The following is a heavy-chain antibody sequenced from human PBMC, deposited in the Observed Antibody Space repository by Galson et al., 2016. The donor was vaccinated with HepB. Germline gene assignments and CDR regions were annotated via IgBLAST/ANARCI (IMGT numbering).Heavy chain of an antibody. CDR1: GGSMDSVGYS. Sequence: TLSLTCTVSGGSMDSVGYSWTWIRQRPGKGLEWIGYIYFTGTTHYNPSLKSRVTISVDTSKNQFSLRLSSVTAADTAIYYCAREAIPLPYDYWGQGTLVAVSS. CDR3: AREAIPLPYDY. D-gene: IGHD2-2*02. CDR2: IYFTGTT. V-gene: IGHV4-31*03. J-gene: IGHJ4*02.